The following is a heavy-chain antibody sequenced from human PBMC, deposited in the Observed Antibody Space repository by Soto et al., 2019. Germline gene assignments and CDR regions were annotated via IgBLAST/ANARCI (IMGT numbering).Heavy chain of an antibody. CDR2: ISSSGSTI. V-gene: IGHV3-48*03. D-gene: IGHD3-22*01. CDR3: ARVKWLLNYYFDY. J-gene: IGHJ4*02. CDR1: GFTFSSYE. Sequence: PWGSLRLSCAASGFTFSSYEMNWVRQAPGKGLEWVSYISSSGSTIYYADSVKGRFTISRDNAKNSLYLQMNSLRAEDTAVYYCARVKWLLNYYFDYWGQGTLVTVSS.